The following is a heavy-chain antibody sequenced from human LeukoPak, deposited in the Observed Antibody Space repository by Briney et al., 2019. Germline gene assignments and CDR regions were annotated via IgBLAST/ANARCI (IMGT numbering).Heavy chain of an antibody. D-gene: IGHD3-3*01. J-gene: IGHJ4*02. CDR2: INHSGST. Sequence: SETLSLTCAFCGGSFSGYYWSWIRQPPGKGLEWIGEINHSGSTNYNPSLKSRVTISVDTSKDQFSLKLSSVTAADTAVYYCARAMIFGVYYFDYWGQGTLVTVSS. V-gene: IGHV4-34*01. CDR3: ARAMIFGVYYFDY. CDR1: GGSFSGYY.